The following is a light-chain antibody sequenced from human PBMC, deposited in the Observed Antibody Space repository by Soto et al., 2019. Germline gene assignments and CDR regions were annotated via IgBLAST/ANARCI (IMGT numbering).Light chain of an antibody. J-gene: IGLJ1*01. V-gene: IGLV2-14*01. CDR1: SSDVGAYYF. CDR3: SSYTSTNTHYV. CDR2: EVT. Sequence: QSALTQPVSVSGSPGQSITISCTGSSSDVGAYYFVSWYQHHPGKAPKLILYEVTTRPSGISSRFSGSNSGNTASLTISGLQADDEASYYCSSYTSTNTHYVFGTGTKLTVL.